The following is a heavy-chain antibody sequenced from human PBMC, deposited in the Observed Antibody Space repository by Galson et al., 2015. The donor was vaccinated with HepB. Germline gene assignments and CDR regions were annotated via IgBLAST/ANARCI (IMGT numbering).Heavy chain of an antibody. Sequence: SVKVSCKASGGTFSSYAISWVRQAPGQGLEWMGRIIPILGIANYAQKFQGRVTITADKSTSTAYMELSSLRSEDTAVYYCARDGKARGPFDYWGQGTLVTVSS. V-gene: IGHV1-69*04. J-gene: IGHJ4*02. CDR3: ARDGKARGPFDY. CDR1: GGTFSSYA. CDR2: IIPILGIA. D-gene: IGHD1-1*01.